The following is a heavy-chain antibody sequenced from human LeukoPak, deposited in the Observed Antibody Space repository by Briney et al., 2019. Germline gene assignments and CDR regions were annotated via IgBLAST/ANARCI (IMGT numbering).Heavy chain of an antibody. CDR1: GGTFSSYA. J-gene: IGHJ4*02. D-gene: IGHD6-19*01. Sequence: SVKVSCKASGGTFSSYAISWVRQAPGQGLEWMGGIIPIFGTANYAQKFQGRVTITADESTSTAYMELSSLRSEDTAVYYCAILGAVAANWGYYFDYWGQGTLVTVSS. CDR2: IIPIFGTA. CDR3: AILGAVAANWGYYFDY. V-gene: IGHV1-69*13.